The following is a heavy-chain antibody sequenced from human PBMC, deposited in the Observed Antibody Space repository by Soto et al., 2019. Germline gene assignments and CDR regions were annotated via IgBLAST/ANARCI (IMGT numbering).Heavy chain of an antibody. CDR2: ISGNGGTR. J-gene: IGHJ4*02. V-gene: IGHV3-23*01. Sequence: EVQLLESGGGLVQPGGSLRLSCAASGFTFSSYAMSWVRQAPGKGLEWVSAISGNGGTRYYADSVKRRFTISRDNSKNTLYLQMNSLRAEDTAVYYCAKDRVYNYGFYDSWGQGTLVTVSS. CDR1: GFTFSSYA. CDR3: AKDRVYNYGFYDS. D-gene: IGHD5-18*01.